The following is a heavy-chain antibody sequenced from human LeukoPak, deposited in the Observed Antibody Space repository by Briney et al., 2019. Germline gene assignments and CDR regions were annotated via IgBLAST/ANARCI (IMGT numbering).Heavy chain of an antibody. D-gene: IGHD3-10*01. Sequence: GGSLRLSCAASGFTFSSYGMHWVRQAPGKGLEWVSSISSSSSYIYYADSVKGRFTISRDNAKNSLYLQMNSLRAEDTAVYYCARMTPGSGSPIFGGFDYWGQGTLVTVSS. V-gene: IGHV3-21*01. J-gene: IGHJ4*02. CDR1: GFTFSSYG. CDR2: ISSSSSYI. CDR3: ARMTPGSGSPIFGGFDY.